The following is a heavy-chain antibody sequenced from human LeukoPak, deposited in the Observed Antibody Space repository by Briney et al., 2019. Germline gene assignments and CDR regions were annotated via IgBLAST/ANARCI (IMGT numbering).Heavy chain of an antibody. D-gene: IGHD3-22*01. J-gene: IGHJ3*02. V-gene: IGHV3-66*01. Sequence: GGSLRLSCAASGFTVSSNYMSWVRQAPGKGLEWVSVIYSGGSTYYADSVKGRFTFSRDNSKNTLYLQMNSLRAEDTAVYYCASLQPITMIVVVINGPTDAFDIWGQGTMVTVSS. CDR3: ASLQPITMIVVVINGPTDAFDI. CDR1: GFTVSSNY. CDR2: IYSGGST.